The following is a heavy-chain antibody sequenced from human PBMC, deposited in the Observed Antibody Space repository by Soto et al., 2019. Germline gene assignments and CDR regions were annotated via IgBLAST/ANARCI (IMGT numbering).Heavy chain of an antibody. CDR2: IDYIGRA. CDR3: AREVKSAAASDALDI. J-gene: IGHJ3*02. Sequence: SETLSLTCTVSGGSISSDNCFWSWIRQHPGKGLEWIGYIDYIGRAYYNPSLKSRVTTSVDTSKNQFSLRLSSVTVADTATYYCAREVKSAAASDALDIWGQGTVVTVS. CDR1: GGSISSDNCF. D-gene: IGHD2-15*01. V-gene: IGHV4-31*03.